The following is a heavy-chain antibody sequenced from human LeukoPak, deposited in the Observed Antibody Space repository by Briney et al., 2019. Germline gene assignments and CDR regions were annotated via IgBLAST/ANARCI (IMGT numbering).Heavy chain of an antibody. V-gene: IGHV1-24*01. Sequence: ASVKVSCKVSGYTLTELSMHWVRQAPGKGLEWMGGFDPEDGETIYAQKFQGRVTMTEDTSTDTAYMELSSLRSEDTAVCYCATRLIFYRRTGNWFDPWGQGTLVTVSS. CDR2: FDPEDGET. J-gene: IGHJ5*02. CDR1: GYTLTELS. D-gene: IGHD2-8*01. CDR3: ATRLIFYRRTGNWFDP.